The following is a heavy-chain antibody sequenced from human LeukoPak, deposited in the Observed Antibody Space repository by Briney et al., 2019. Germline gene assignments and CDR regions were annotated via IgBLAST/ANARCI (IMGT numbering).Heavy chain of an antibody. CDR2: LFGGRST. V-gene: IGHV3-53*01. CDR1: GFTVRTNY. Sequence: GGSLRLSCAASGFTVRTNYMSWVRQAPGKGLEWVSVLFGGRSTYYADSVKGRFTISRDDSKNTLFLQMNSVRAEDTAVYYCARGVDSAYAFDFRGQGNLVTVSS. CDR3: ARGVDSAYAFDF. J-gene: IGHJ4*02. D-gene: IGHD2-15*01.